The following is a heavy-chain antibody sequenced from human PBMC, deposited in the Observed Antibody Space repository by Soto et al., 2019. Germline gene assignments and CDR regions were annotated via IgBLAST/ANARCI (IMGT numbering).Heavy chain of an antibody. CDR3: ARNRRRPISITGTGGMDV. CDR2: IYYSGST. Sequence: SETLSLTCTVSGGSISSGDYYWSWIRQPPGKGLEWIGYIYYSGSTYYNPSLKSRVTISVDTSKNQFSLKLSSVTAADTAVYYCARNRRRPISITGTGGMDVWGQGTTVTVSS. V-gene: IGHV4-30-4*01. CDR1: GGSISSGDYY. J-gene: IGHJ6*02. D-gene: IGHD1-20*01.